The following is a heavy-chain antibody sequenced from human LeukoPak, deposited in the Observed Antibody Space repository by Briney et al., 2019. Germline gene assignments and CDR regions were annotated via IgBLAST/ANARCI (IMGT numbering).Heavy chain of an antibody. Sequence: GGSLRLSCAASGFTFSSYSMNWVRQAPGKGLEWVASISSSSSYIYYADSVKGRFTISRDNAKNSLYLQMNSLRAEDTAVYYCARAGATNWFDPWGQGTLVTVSS. J-gene: IGHJ5*02. CDR1: GFTFSSYS. D-gene: IGHD1-26*01. CDR2: ISSSSSYI. V-gene: IGHV3-21*01. CDR3: ARAGATNWFDP.